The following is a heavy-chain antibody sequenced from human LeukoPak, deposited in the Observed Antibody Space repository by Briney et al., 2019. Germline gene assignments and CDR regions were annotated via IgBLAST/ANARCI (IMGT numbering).Heavy chain of an antibody. CDR3: ARGPLSIVGATAADY. Sequence: ASVKVSCKASGYTFTSYYMHWVRQAPGQGLEWMGIINPSGGSTSYAQKFQGRVTMTRDTSTSTVYMELSSLRSEDTAVYYCARGPLSIVGATAADYWGQGTLVTVSS. J-gene: IGHJ4*02. CDR2: INPSGGST. CDR1: GYTFTSYY. V-gene: IGHV1-46*01. D-gene: IGHD1-26*01.